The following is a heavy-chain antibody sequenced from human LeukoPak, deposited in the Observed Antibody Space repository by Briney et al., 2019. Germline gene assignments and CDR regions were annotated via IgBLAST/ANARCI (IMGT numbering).Heavy chain of an antibody. V-gene: IGHV4-61*02. Sequence: PSQTLSLTCTVSGGSISSGSYYWSWIRQPAGKGWEGIGGIYTSGSTNYTPSLKSRVTISVDTSKNQFSLKLSSVTAADTAVYYCASYRSGYSSRQEYFQHWGQGTLVTVSS. CDR2: IYTSGST. D-gene: IGHD6-13*01. CDR1: GGSISSGSYY. J-gene: IGHJ1*01. CDR3: ASYRSGYSSRQEYFQH.